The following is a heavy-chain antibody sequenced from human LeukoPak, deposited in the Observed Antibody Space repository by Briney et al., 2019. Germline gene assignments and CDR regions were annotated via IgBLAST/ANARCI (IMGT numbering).Heavy chain of an antibody. CDR1: GGSISSSSYY. Sequence: SETLSLTCTVSGGSISSSSYYWGWIRQPPGKGLEWIGSIYYSGSTYYNPSLKSRVTISVDTSKNQFSLKLSSVTAADTAVYYCARDGDHNWNYVPFDPWGQGTLVTVSS. CDR2: IYYSGST. CDR3: ARDGDHNWNYVPFDP. D-gene: IGHD1-7*01. V-gene: IGHV4-39*07. J-gene: IGHJ5*02.